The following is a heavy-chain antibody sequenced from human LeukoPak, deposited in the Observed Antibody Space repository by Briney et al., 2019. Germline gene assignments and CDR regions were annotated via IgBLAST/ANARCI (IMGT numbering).Heavy chain of an antibody. CDR2: INPNSGGT. V-gene: IGHV1-2*02. D-gene: IGHD3-16*01. Sequence: ASVKVSCKASGYTFTGYYMHWVRQAPGQGLEWMGWINPNSGGTNYAQKFQGRVTMTRDTSISTAYMELSRLRSDDTAVYYCARVGGGGAMDAFDIWGQGTMVTVSS. CDR1: GYTFTGYY. CDR3: ARVGGGGAMDAFDI. J-gene: IGHJ3*02.